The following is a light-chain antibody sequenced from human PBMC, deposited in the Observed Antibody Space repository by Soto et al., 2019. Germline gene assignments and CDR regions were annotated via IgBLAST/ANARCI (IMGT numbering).Light chain of an antibody. Sequence: QSVLTQPPSASGSPGQSVTISCTGTSSVVGGYNDVSWYQQHPGKAPKLIIYEVSKRPSGVPDRFSGSKSGNTASLTVSLLQAEDEADYYCSSFAGRTPYVFGTGTKVTVL. J-gene: IGLJ1*01. V-gene: IGLV2-8*01. CDR3: SSFAGRTPYV. CDR2: EVS. CDR1: SSVVGGYND.